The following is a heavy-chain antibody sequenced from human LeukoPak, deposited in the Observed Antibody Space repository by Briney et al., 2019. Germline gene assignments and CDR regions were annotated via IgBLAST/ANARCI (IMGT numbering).Heavy chain of an antibody. D-gene: IGHD6-6*01. J-gene: IGHJ4*02. V-gene: IGHV3-23*01. CDR1: GFTFSSYA. CDR3: AKTLYSSSYVLGDFDY. CDR2: ISGSGGST. Sequence: GGSLRLSCAASGFTFSSYAMSWVRQAPGKGLEWVSAISGSGGSTYYADSVKGRFTISRDNSKNTLYLQMNGLRAEDTAVYYCAKTLYSSSYVLGDFDYWGQGTLVTVSS.